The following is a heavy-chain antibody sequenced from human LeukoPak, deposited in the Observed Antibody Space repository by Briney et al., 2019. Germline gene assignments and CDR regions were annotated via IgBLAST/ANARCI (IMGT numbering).Heavy chain of an antibody. CDR1: GSTFTGYY. CDR3: ARDRALAGTNIDAFDT. V-gene: IGHV1-2*02. J-gene: IGHJ3*02. CDR2: INPNSGGT. D-gene: IGHD6-19*01. Sequence: ASVKVSCKASGSTFTGYYIHWVRQAPGHGLEWMGWINPNSGGTNYAQNFQGRVSMTRDTSVSTAYTELRRLRSDDTAIYYCARDRALAGTNIDAFDTWGQGTMVTVSS.